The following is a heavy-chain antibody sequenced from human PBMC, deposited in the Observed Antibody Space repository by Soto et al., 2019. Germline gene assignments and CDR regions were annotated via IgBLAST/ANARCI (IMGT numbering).Heavy chain of an antibody. CDR3: AKGSAYDYIWGTHNIPHFDY. V-gene: IGHV3-23*01. CDR2: ISGSGGST. CDR1: GCTFSSYA. J-gene: IGHJ4*02. Sequence: WESLRLSCAASGCTFSSYALSWVRQPPGKGLEWVSAISGSGGSTYYSDSVKGRFTISRDNSMNPLYLQMTSLRAEDTAVYYCAKGSAYDYIWGTHNIPHFDYWGQGTLVTVSS. D-gene: IGHD3-16*01.